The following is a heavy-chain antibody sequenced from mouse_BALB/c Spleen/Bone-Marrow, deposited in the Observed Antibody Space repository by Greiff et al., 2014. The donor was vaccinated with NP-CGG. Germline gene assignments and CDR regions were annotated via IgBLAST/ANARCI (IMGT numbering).Heavy chain of an antibody. V-gene: IGHV2-4-1*01. CDR3: ARNKNDYDGTLAY. D-gene: IGHD2-4*01. J-gene: IGHJ3*01. Sequence: QVQLQQSGPGLVQPSQSLSITCTVSGFSLTSYGVHWVRQSPGKGLEWLGVIWSGGSTDYNAAFISRLSISKDNSKSQVFFKMNSLQADDTAIHYCARNKNDYDGTLAYWGQGTLVTVSA. CDR1: GFSLTSYG. CDR2: IWSGGST.